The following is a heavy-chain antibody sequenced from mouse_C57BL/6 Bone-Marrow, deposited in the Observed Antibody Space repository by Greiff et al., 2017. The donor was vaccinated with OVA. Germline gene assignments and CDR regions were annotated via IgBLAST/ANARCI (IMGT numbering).Heavy chain of an antibody. CDR1: GFNIKNTY. V-gene: IGHV14-3*01. D-gene: IGHD1-1*01. J-gene: IGHJ4*01. Sequence: EVQLQQSVAELVRPGASVKLSCTASGFNIKNTYMHWVKQRPEQGLEWIGRIDPANDNTKYAPKFQGKATMTADTSSNTAYLQLSSLTSEESAVYCGARGNFGSSIYAMDYWGQGTSVTVSS. CDR3: ARGNFGSSIYAMDY. CDR2: IDPANDNT.